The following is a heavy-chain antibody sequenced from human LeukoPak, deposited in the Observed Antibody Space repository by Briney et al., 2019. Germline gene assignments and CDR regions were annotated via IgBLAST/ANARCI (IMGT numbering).Heavy chain of an antibody. J-gene: IGHJ4*02. CDR3: ARDPYRSSGFYFDY. V-gene: IGHV1-2*06. D-gene: IGHD6-19*01. CDR2: INPNSGGT. CDR1: GYTFTGYY. Sequence: GASVKVSCKASGYTFTGYYMHWVRQAPGQGLEWMGRINPNSGGTNYAQKFQGRVTMTRDTSISTAYMELSRLRSDDTAVYYCARDPYRSSGFYFDYWGQGTLVTVSS.